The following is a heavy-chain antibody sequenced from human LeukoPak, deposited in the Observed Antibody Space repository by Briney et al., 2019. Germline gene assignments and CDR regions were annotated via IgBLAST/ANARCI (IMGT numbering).Heavy chain of an antibody. Sequence: NAGGSLRLSCAASGFTFSSYSMNWVRQAPGKGLEWVSSISSSSSYIYYGDSVKGRFTISRDNAKNSLYLQMNSLRAEDTAVYYCARFDRRSNYYYGMDVWGQGTTVTVSS. CDR2: ISSSSSYI. J-gene: IGHJ6*02. CDR3: ARFDRRSNYYYGMDV. V-gene: IGHV3-21*01. CDR1: GFTFSSYS.